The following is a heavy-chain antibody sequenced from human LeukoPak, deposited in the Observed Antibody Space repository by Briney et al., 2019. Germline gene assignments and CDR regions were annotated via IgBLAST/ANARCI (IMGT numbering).Heavy chain of an antibody. J-gene: IGHJ4*02. CDR1: GYTFTSYW. Sequence: KLGESLKISCKGTGYTFTSYWIGWVRQMPGKVLEWMGIIYPGDSVTRYSPSFQCPVTISADKSISTAYLQWSRLKASDTAMYYCARRGDGYNLNFDYWGQGTLVIVFS. D-gene: IGHD5-24*01. V-gene: IGHV5-51*01. CDR3: ARRGDGYNLNFDY. CDR2: IYPGDSVT.